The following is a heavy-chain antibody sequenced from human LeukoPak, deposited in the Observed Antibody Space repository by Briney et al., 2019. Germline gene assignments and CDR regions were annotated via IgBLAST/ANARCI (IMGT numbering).Heavy chain of an antibody. J-gene: IGHJ3*02. CDR1: GGSISSYY. V-gene: IGHV4-59*08. CDR2: IYYSGST. D-gene: IGHD3-10*01. CDR3: ARHGPITMVRGVGAFDI. Sequence: SETLSLTCTVSGGSISSYYWSWIRQPPGKGLEWIGYIYYSGSTNYNPSLKSRVTISVDTSKNQFSLKLSSVTAADTAVYYCARHGPITMVRGVGAFDIWGQGTMVTVSS.